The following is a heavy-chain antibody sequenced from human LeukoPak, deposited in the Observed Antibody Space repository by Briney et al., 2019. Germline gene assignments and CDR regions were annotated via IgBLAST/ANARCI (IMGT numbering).Heavy chain of an antibody. CDR3: ARGYDSGWYGELDP. J-gene: IGHJ5*02. D-gene: IGHD6-19*01. V-gene: IGHV4-59*01. Sequence: SETLSLTCTVSGGSISSYYWTWIRQPPGKGLEWMGYIYYSGSTNYNPSLKSRVTISVDTSKSQFSLKLSAVTAADAAVYYCARGYDSGWYGELDPWGRGTLVTVSS. CDR2: IYYSGST. CDR1: GGSISSYY.